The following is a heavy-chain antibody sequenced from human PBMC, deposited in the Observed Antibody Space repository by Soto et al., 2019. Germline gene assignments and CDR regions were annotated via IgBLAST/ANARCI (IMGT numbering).Heavy chain of an antibody. D-gene: IGHD2-15*01. V-gene: IGHV3-21*01. CDR3: ARGAAIYCSGGSCYSPDY. J-gene: IGHJ4*02. Sequence: GGSLRLSCAASGFTFSSYSMNWVRQAPGKGLEWVSSISSSSSYIYYADSVKGRFTISRDNAKNSLYLQMNSLRAEDTAVYYCARGAAIYCSGGSCYSPDYWGQGTLVTVSS. CDR1: GFTFSSYS. CDR2: ISSSSSYI.